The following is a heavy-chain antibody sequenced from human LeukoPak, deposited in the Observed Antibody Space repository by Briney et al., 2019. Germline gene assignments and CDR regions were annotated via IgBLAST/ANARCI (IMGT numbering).Heavy chain of an antibody. D-gene: IGHD2-21*02. CDR2: INTNTGNP. CDR1: GYTFTSYA. V-gene: IGHV7-4-1*02. CDR3: ARGVRAYCGGDCEIFDY. J-gene: IGHJ4*02. Sequence: ASVKVSCKASGYTFTSYAMNWVRQAPGQGLEWMGWINTNTGNPTYAQGFTGRFVFSLDTSVSTAYLQISSLKAEDTAVYYCARGVRAYCGGDCEIFDYWGQGTLVTVSP.